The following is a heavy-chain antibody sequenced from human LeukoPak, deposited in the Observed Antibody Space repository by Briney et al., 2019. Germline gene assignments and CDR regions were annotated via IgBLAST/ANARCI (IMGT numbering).Heavy chain of an antibody. V-gene: IGHV3-73*01. D-gene: IGHD3-22*01. CDR2: IRSKANTYAT. J-gene: IGHJ4*02. CDR1: GFTFSGSA. Sequence: PGGSLRLSCAAPGFTFSGSAMHWVRQASGKGLEWVGRIRSKANTYATAYAASVKGRFTISRDDSKNAAYLQMNSLKTEDTAVYYCTRPYNYDSSGYTVIVDWGQGTLVTVSS. CDR3: TRPYNYDSSGYTVIVD.